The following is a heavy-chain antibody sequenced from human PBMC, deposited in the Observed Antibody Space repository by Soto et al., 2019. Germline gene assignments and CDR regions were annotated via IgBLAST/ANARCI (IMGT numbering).Heavy chain of an antibody. Sequence: PSETLSLTCSVSGYSIKNADYFWTWIRQPPGKGLQWIGYISYSGSTFYNPSLKTRLTMSVDTSKKQFSVRLRSVTAADTAVYYCARDRAHFYESSGRLDLWGQGMLVPVSS. J-gene: IGHJ4*02. CDR3: ARDRAHFYESSGRLDL. CDR1: GYSIKNADYF. V-gene: IGHV4-30-4*01. CDR2: ISYSGST. D-gene: IGHD3-22*01.